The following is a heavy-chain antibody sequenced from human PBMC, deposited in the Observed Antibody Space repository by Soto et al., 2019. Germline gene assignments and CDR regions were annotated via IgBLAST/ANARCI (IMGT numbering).Heavy chain of an antibody. D-gene: IGHD5-18*01. CDR1: GGSISSGGYY. V-gene: IGHV4-31*03. J-gene: IGHJ5*02. CDR2: IYYSGST. Sequence: SETLSLTGTVSGGSISSGGYYWSWIRQHPGKGLEWIGYIYYSGSTYYNPSLKSRVTISVDTSKNQFSLKLSSVTAADTAVYYCAREGGGYSYGYSGPWFDTWGQGTLITVCS. CDR3: AREGGGYSYGYSGPWFDT.